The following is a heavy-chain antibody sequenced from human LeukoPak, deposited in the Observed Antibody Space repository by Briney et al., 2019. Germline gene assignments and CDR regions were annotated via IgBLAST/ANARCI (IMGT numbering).Heavy chain of an antibody. CDR3: ARAWDSGTVAVAGYFDY. V-gene: IGHV3-7*01. CDR2: IKQDGSEK. J-gene: IGHJ4*02. D-gene: IGHD6-19*01. Sequence: GGSLRLSCASSGFTLSSFWMSWVRQAPGTGLEGVANIKQDGSEKYYVDSVKGRFTISRDNAKNSLYLQMNSLRAEDTAVYYCARAWDSGTVAVAGYFDYWGQGTLVTVSS. CDR1: GFTLSSFW.